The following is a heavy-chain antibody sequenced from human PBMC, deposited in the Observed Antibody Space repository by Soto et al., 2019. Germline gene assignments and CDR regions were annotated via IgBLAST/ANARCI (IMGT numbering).Heavy chain of an antibody. CDR3: ARDGESDDYGY. D-gene: IGHD3-16*01. V-gene: IGHV1-69*06. CDR2: IIPMFPTT. CDR1: GDTFGRNA. J-gene: IGHJ4*02. Sequence: QVQLVQSGAEVKRPGSSVKVSCKASGDTFGRNAIHWVRQAPGQGLEWMGGIIPMFPTTSYARKLRERLTINEDKSTSPAYMEMTSLRSEDTAVYYCARDGESDDYGYWGQGTLVTVSS.